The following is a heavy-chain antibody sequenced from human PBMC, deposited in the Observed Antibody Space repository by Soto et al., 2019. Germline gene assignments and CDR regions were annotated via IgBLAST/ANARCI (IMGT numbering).Heavy chain of an antibody. CDR3: ASDLRARTRYYYGMDV. CDR2: IWYDGSNK. V-gene: IGHV3-33*01. CDR1: GFTFSTYS. D-gene: IGHD3-9*01. J-gene: IGHJ6*02. Sequence: GGSLRLSCAASGFTFSTYSMHGVRQAPGKGLEWVAVIWYDGSNKYYADSVKGRFTNSRDNSKNTLYLQMNSLRAEDTAVYYCASDLRARTRYYYGMDVWGQGTTVTVSS.